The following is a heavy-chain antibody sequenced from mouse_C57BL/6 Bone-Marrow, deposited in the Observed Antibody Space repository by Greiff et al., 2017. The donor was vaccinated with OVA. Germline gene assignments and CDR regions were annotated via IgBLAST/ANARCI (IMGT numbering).Heavy chain of an antibody. CDR1: GYTFTSYW. Sequence: QVQLKQSGAELVKPGASVKMSCKASGYTFTSYWITWVKQRPGQGLEWIGDIYPGSGSTNYNEKFKSKATLTVDTSSSTAYMQLSSLTSEDSAVYYCASGGYYGSSLGYWGQGTTLTVSS. J-gene: IGHJ2*01. CDR3: ASGGYYGSSLGY. CDR2: IYPGSGST. D-gene: IGHD1-1*01. V-gene: IGHV1-55*01.